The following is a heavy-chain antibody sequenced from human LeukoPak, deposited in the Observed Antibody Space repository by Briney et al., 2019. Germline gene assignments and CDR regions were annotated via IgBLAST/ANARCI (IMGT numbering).Heavy chain of an antibody. CDR2: ISGSGGST. Sequence: GGSLRLSCAASGFTFSSYAMSWVRQAPGKGLEWVSAISGSGGSTYYADSVKGRFTISRDNSKDTLYLQMNSLRAEDTAVYYCAKVDPITMIVVAPADYWGQGTLVTVSS. CDR3: AKVDPITMIVVAPADY. V-gene: IGHV3-23*01. D-gene: IGHD3-22*01. J-gene: IGHJ4*02. CDR1: GFTFSSYA.